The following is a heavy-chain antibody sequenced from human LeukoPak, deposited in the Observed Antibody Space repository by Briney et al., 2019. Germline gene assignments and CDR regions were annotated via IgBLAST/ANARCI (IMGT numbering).Heavy chain of an antibody. J-gene: IGHJ4*02. D-gene: IGHD1-14*01. CDR2: IKEDGSEK. Sequence: PGGSLRLSCGVSGFTLSSYWMTWGRQAPGKGVEWGANIKEDGSEKYSVDCVKGRFTISRYNAKNLLYLQMSSLRAEDTAVYYCARARIDYWGQGTLVTVSS. V-gene: IGHV3-7*04. CDR3: ARARIDY. CDR1: GFTLSSYW.